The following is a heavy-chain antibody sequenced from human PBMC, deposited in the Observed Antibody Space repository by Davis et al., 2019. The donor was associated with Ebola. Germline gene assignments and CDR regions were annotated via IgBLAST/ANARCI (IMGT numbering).Heavy chain of an antibody. D-gene: IGHD2-21*02. Sequence: PGGSLRLSCAASGFTVSSNYMSWVRQAPGKGLEWVSVIYSGGSTYYADSVKGRFTISRDNSKNTLYLQMNSLRAEDTAVYYCARSLCGDCWVDYWGQGTLVTVSS. CDR3: ARSLCGDCWVDY. V-gene: IGHV3-66*01. CDR1: GFTVSSNY. J-gene: IGHJ4*02. CDR2: IYSGGST.